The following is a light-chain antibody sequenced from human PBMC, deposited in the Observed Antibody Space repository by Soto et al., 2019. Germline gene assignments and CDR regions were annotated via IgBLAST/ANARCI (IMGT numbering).Light chain of an antibody. CDR2: GAS. CDR1: QSVGNN. Sequence: EIGVTPSPATLSVSPGERDTLSCRASQSVGNNLAWYQQKPGQAPRLPIHGASIRATGVPARFSGSGSGTEFTLTISGLQSEDCAVYYCQQCDDWARTCGQGTKVEIK. CDR3: QQCDDWART. J-gene: IGKJ1*01. V-gene: IGKV3-15*01.